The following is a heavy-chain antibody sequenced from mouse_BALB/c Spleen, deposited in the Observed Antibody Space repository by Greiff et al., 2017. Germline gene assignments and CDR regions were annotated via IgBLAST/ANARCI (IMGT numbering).Heavy chain of an antibody. CDR1: GYTFTSYW. Sequence: QGQLKESGAELVKPGASVKLSCKTSGYTFTSYWIQWVKQRPGQGLGWIGEIFPGTGTTYYNEKFKGKATLTIDTSSSTAYMQLSSLTSEDSAVYFCARKGNYYWYFDVWGAGTTVTVSS. J-gene: IGHJ1*01. V-gene: IGHV1S132*01. CDR3: ARKGNYYWYFDV. D-gene: IGHD2-1*01. CDR2: IFPGTGTT.